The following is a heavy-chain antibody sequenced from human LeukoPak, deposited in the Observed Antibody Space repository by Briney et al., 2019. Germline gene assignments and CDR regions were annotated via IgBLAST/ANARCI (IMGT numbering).Heavy chain of an antibody. Sequence: SVKVSCKASGGTFSSYAISWVRQAPGQGLEWKGRIIPIFGIANYAQKFQGRVTITADKSTSTAYMELSSLRSEDTAVYYCARDCTNGVCYLPLYYYGMDVWGQGTTVTVSS. CDR1: GGTFSSYA. CDR2: IIPIFGIA. J-gene: IGHJ6*02. D-gene: IGHD2-8*01. V-gene: IGHV1-69*04. CDR3: ARDCTNGVCYLPLYYYGMDV.